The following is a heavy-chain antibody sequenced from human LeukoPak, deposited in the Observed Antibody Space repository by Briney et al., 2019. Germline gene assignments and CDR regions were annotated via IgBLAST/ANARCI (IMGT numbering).Heavy chain of an antibody. CDR1: GFTFDDYA. J-gene: IGHJ6*03. CDR3: AKDGIAARLVRYYMDV. Sequence: GGSLRLSCAASGFTFDDYAMHWVRQAPGKGLEWVSGISWNSGVIGYADSVKGRFTISRDNSKNTLYLQMNSLRAEDTAVYYCAKDGIAARLVRYYMDVWGKGTTVTVSS. V-gene: IGHV3-9*01. CDR2: ISWNSGVI. D-gene: IGHD6-6*01.